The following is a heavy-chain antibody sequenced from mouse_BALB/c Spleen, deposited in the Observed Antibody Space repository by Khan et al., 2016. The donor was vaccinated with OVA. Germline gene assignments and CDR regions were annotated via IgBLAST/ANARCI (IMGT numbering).Heavy chain of an antibody. CDR3: AIENYYGNSYDAMDY. CDR2: IAPGSGST. D-gene: IGHD2-1*01. CDR1: GYTFTSYW. J-gene: IGHJ4*01. V-gene: IGHV1S41*01. Sequence: DLVKPGASVKLSCKAAGYTFTSYWINWIKQRPGQGLEWIGRIAPGSGSTHYSEMFKGEAKLTVDTSSTTAYIQLSSLSSEDSAVYFCAIENYYGNSYDAMDYRGQGTSVTVSS.